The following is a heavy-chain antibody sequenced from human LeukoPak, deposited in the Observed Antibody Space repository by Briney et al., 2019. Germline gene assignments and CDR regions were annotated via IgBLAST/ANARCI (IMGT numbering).Heavy chain of an antibody. J-gene: IGHJ4*02. D-gene: IGHD5-12*01. CDR3: ARDPRYSGYDYFDY. V-gene: IGHV3-48*01. CDR2: IRSNSDTI. CDR1: GFTFSSYA. Sequence: GGSLRLSCAASGFTFSSYAMSWVRQAPGKGLEWISYIRSNSDTIYYADSVKGRFTISRDNAENSLYLQMSSLRAEDTAVYYCARDPRYSGYDYFDYWGQGTLVTVSS.